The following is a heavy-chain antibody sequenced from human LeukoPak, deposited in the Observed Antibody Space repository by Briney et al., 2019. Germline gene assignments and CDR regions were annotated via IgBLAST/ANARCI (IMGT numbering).Heavy chain of an antibody. CDR3: ARVGALMGNYFDY. CDR1: GYTFTGYY. D-gene: IGHD3-10*01. CDR2: INPNSGGT. V-gene: IGHV1-2*02. J-gene: IGHJ4*02. Sequence: ASVKVSCKASGYTFTGYYMHWVRQAPRQGLEWMGWINPNSGGTNYAQKFQGRVTMTRDTSISTAYMELSRLRSDDTAVYYCARVGALMGNYFDYWGQGTLVTVSS.